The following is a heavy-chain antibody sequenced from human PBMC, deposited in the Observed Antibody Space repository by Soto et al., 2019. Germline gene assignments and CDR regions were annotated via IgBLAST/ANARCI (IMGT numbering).Heavy chain of an antibody. CDR2: IYHSGST. D-gene: IGHD3-10*01. Sequence: PSETLSLTCAVSGGSISSGGYSWSWIRQPPGKGLEWIGYIYHSGSTYYNPSLKSRVTISVDRSKNQFSLKLSSVTAADTAVYYCARHGAFRGSGSYWYYYGMDVWGQGTTVTVSS. CDR3: ARHGAFRGSGSYWYYYGMDV. J-gene: IGHJ6*02. V-gene: IGHV4-30-2*01. CDR1: GGSISSGGYS.